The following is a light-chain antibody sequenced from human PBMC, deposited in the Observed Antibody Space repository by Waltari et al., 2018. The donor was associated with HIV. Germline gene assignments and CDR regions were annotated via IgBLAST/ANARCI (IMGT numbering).Light chain of an antibody. J-gene: IGKJ1*01. CDR1: QSLISNY. CDR2: GAS. V-gene: IGKV3-20*01. Sequence: TVLTQSPGTLSLSPGERATLSCRASQSLISNYLAWYQQKPGQAPRLLIFGASSRATGIPDRFSGSGSGTDFTLTITRLEPEDFAVYYCHQYNSSPRTFGQGTRVEIK. CDR3: HQYNSSPRT.